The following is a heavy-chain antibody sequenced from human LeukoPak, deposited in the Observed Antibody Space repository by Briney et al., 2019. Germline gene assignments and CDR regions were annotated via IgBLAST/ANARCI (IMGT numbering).Heavy chain of an antibody. J-gene: IGHJ4*02. CDR3: ARDGADVYGRAFDY. D-gene: IGHD3-10*01. V-gene: IGHV4-4*07. CDR2: IHASGTT. CDR1: GGSISSYF. Sequence: SETLSLTCNVSGGSISSYFWTWIRQPAGKGLEWIGRIHASGTTNYNSSLKSRVSMSVDTSKNQFSLKLTSVTAADTAVYFCARDGADVYGRAFDYWGQGTLVSVSS.